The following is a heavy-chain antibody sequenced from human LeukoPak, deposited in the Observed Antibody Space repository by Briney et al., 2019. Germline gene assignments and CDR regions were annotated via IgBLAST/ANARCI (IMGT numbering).Heavy chain of an antibody. CDR2: IYYSGST. CDR3: ARSSRNYYGYFDY. J-gene: IGHJ4*02. Sequence: SETLSLTCTVSGGSISSFFWSWIRQPPGKGLEWIGYIYYSGSTNHNPSLKSRVTISVDTSKNQFSLRLTSVTAADTAVYYCARSSRNYYGYFDYWGQGTLVTVSS. CDR1: GGSISSFF. D-gene: IGHD1-26*01. V-gene: IGHV4-59*12.